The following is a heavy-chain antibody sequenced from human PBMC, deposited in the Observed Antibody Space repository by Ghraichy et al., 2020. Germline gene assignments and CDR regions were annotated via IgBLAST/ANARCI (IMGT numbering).Heavy chain of an antibody. V-gene: IGHV3-48*03. CDR2: ISSSGSTI. J-gene: IGHJ5*02. Sequence: GGSLRLSCAASGFSFSSYEMNWVRQAPGKGLEWVSYISSSGSTIYYAESVKGRFTISRDNAQNSLFLQMNSLRAEDTAVYYCARDTRYDILTGSLDAWGQGTLVTVSS. D-gene: IGHD3-9*01. CDR1: GFSFSSYE. CDR3: ARDTRYDILTGSLDA.